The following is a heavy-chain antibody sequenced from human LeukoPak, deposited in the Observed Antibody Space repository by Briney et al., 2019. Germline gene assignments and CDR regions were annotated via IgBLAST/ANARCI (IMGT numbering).Heavy chain of an antibody. CDR1: GFTFGSFS. V-gene: IGHV3-21*01. CDR2: ISGSSTYI. Sequence: GGSLRLSCAASGFTFGSFSMKWVRQAPGKGLEWVSSISGSSTYIYYADSVKGRLTIARDNAKNSLYLQMNSLRAADTAVYYCAREMIGRDYGMDVWGRGTTVTVSS. CDR3: AREMIGRDYGMDV. D-gene: IGHD3-22*01. J-gene: IGHJ6*02.